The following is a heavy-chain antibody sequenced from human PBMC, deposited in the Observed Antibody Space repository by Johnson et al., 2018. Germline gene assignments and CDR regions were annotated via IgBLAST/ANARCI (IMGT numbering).Heavy chain of an antibody. Sequence: EVQLVESGGGLVQPGGSLRLSCAASGFTFSSYDMHWVRQATGKGLEWVSAIGTAGDTYYPGSVKGRFTISRENAKNSLYLQMNSLRAGDTAVYYCARATYYYGSEACDIWGQGTMVTVSS. CDR2: IGTAGDT. D-gene: IGHD3-10*01. CDR3: ARATYYYGSEACDI. V-gene: IGHV3-13*01. CDR1: GFTFSSYD. J-gene: IGHJ3*02.